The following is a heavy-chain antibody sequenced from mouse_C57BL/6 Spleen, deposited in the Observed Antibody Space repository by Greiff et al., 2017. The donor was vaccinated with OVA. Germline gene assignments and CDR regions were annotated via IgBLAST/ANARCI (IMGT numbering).Heavy chain of an antibody. CDR2: INPNNGGT. Sequence: VQLQQSGPELVKPGASVKISCKASGYTFTDYYMNWVKQSHGKSLEWIGDINPNNGGTSYNQKFKGKATLTVDKSSSTAYMELRSLTSEDSAVHYCASSSSYYFDYWGQGTTLTVSS. V-gene: IGHV1-26*01. D-gene: IGHD1-1*01. CDR3: ASSSSYYFDY. J-gene: IGHJ2*01. CDR1: GYTFTDYY.